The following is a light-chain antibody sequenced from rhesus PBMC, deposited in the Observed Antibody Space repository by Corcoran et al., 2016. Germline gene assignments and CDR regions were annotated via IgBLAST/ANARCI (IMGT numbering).Light chain of an antibody. CDR2: KAS. CDR1: QGISSW. Sequence: DIQMTQSPSSLSASVGDTVTITCRASQGISSWLAWYQQKPGKAPKLLIYKASSLQSGVPSRFSGSGSGTEFTLTISSLQSEDFATYYCQQYRSRPFTFGPGTKLDIK. J-gene: IGKJ3*01. V-gene: IGKV1-22*01. CDR3: QQYRSRPFT.